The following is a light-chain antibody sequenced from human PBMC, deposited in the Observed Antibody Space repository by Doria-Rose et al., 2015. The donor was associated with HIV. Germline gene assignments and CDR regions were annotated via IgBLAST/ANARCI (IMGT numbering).Light chain of an antibody. CDR1: QSFSSTY. CDR2: DGS. CDR3: HQYGTSWT. J-gene: IGKJ1*01. Sequence: EIGMTQSPGTLSLSPGERATLSCRASQSFSSTYLAWYQQKPGQAPSLLIYDGSTRATGIPDWSSASGSRTDFTLTINRLEPEDFALYYCHQYGTSWTFGQGTKVEI. V-gene: IGKV3-20*01.